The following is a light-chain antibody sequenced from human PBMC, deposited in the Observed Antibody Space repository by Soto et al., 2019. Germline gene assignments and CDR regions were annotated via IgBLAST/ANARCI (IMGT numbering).Light chain of an antibody. J-gene: IGLJ2*01. V-gene: IGLV1-44*01. Sequence: QSVLTQAPSASATPGQRVTIFCSGTSFNIGSNTVNWYQQLTGTAPKLLILTDDQRPSGVPDRFSGSKSCTSASLVISALQSGDEADYYCAAWDDSLNGLLFGGGTKLTVL. CDR3: AAWDDSLNGLL. CDR1: SFNIGSNT. CDR2: TDD.